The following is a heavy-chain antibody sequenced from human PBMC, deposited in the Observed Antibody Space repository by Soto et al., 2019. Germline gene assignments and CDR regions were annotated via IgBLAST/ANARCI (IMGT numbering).Heavy chain of an antibody. CDR2: INHSGST. J-gene: IGHJ3*02. D-gene: IGHD2-15*01. Sequence: ATLCLTCTVSGASISTSKYYSGWVRQPPGKGLEWIGKINHSGSTNYNPSLKSRVTISVDTSKNQFSLKLSSVTAADTAVYYCARERMGGNDAFDIWGQGTMVT. CDR1: GASISTSKYY. V-gene: IGHV4-39*07. CDR3: ARERMGGNDAFDI.